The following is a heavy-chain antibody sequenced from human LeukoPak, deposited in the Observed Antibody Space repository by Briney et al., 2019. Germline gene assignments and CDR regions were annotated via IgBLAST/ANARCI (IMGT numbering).Heavy chain of an antibody. D-gene: IGHD3-22*01. Sequence: GGSLRLSCVASGFTFSSNGLQWVRQAPGKGLEWVAFIRFDGDNEYYSDSVKGRFTMSRDDSKNTVYLQMNSLRAEDTAVYYCARMGLVVAKGTFDYWGQGTLVTVSS. J-gene: IGHJ4*02. V-gene: IGHV3-30*02. CDR1: GFTFSSNG. CDR3: ARMGLVVAKGTFDY. CDR2: IRFDGDNE.